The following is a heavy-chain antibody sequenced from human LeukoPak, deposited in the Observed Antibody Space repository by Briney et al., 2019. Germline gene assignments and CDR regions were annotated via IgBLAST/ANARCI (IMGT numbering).Heavy chain of an antibody. CDR2: MRNDGSQI. V-gene: IGHV3-30*02. CDR1: GFTFSDYD. Sequence: GSLRLSCVASGFTFSDYDMHWVRQDPGEGLEWVASMRNDGSQIYYADSVKGRFTISRDNSKNTLYLQMNSLRVEDTAIYYCAKDIGRRIFGVAYDAFHVWGQGTMVTVSS. D-gene: IGHD3-3*01. J-gene: IGHJ3*01. CDR3: AKDIGRRIFGVAYDAFHV.